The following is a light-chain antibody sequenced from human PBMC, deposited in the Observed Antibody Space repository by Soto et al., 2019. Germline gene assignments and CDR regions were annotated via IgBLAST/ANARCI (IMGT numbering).Light chain of an antibody. Sequence: QSVLTQPPSVSGAPGQRVTLSCTGNSSNLGAGYDVHWYQQLPGTAPKLLIYSNNQRPSGVPDRFSGSKSGTSASLAISGLQSEDEADYYCAAWDDSLNGHWVFGGGTKLTVL. CDR3: AAWDDSLNGHWV. J-gene: IGLJ3*02. CDR1: SSNLGAGYD. V-gene: IGLV1-44*01. CDR2: SNN.